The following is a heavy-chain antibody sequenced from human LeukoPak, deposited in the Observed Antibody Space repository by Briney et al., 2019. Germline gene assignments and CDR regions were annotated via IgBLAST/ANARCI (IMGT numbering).Heavy chain of an antibody. Sequence: PSETLSLTCTVSGGSISSSSHSWGWIRQPPGKGLEWTGSIYYTGRTYYNPSLKSRVTISVDTSKNQFSLKLSSVTAADTAVYYCAQSLGSSNWIGNWFDPWGQRTLVTVSS. CDR3: AQSLGSSNWIGNWFDP. CDR1: GGSISSSSHS. CDR2: IYYTGRT. J-gene: IGHJ5*02. V-gene: IGHV4-39*01. D-gene: IGHD6-13*01.